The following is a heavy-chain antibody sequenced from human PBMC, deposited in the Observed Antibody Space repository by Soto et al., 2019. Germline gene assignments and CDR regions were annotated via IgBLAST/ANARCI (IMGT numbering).Heavy chain of an antibody. CDR1: GGTFSSYA. CDR2: IIPIFGTA. D-gene: IGHD5-12*01. Sequence: QVQLVQSGAEVKKPGSSVKVSCKASGGTFSSYAISWVRQAPGQGLEWMGGIIPIFGTANYAQKFQGRVTITADESTSTAYMELSSLRSEDTAVDYCARRGVATIGVEWGMDVWGQGTTVTVSS. V-gene: IGHV1-69*12. J-gene: IGHJ6*02. CDR3: ARRGVATIGVEWGMDV.